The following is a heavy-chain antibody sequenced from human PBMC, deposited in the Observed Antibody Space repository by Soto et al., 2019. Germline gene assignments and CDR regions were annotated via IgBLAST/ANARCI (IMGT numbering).Heavy chain of an antibody. CDR3: ARDGFCTDTSFRIGNWFDP. Sequence: QVQLQQWGAGLLKPSETLSLTCAVYGGSFSGYYWSWIRQAPGKGLEWIGEINHRGSTYNPSLTSRVTISVDTSKNEFSLKLTSVTAADTAMYYCARDGFCTDTSFRIGNWFDPWGQGTQVTVSS. CDR2: INHRGST. D-gene: IGHD2-8*02. J-gene: IGHJ5*02. V-gene: IGHV4-34*01. CDR1: GGSFSGYY.